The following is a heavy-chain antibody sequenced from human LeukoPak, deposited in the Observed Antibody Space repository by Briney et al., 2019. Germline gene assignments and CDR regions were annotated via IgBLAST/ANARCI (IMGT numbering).Heavy chain of an antibody. J-gene: IGHJ4*02. V-gene: IGHV3-23*01. D-gene: IGHD6-13*01. CDR3: AKPEAAAGNAFAY. CDR1: GFTFSSYA. CDR2: ISGSGGST. Sequence: GGSLRLSCAASGFTFSSYAMSWVRQAPGKGLEWVSAISGSGGSTYYADAVKGRFTISRDNSKNTLYLQMNSLRAEDTAVYYCAKPEAAAGNAFAYWGQGTLVTVSS.